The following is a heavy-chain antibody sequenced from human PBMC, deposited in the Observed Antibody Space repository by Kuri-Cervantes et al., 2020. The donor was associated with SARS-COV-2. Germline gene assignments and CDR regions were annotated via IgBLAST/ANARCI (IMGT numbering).Heavy chain of an antibody. J-gene: IGHJ6*02. Sequence: GGSLRLSCAASGFTFSSYSMNWVRQAPGKGLEWVSYISSSSSTIYYADSVKGRFTISRDNAKNSLYLQMNSLRAEETAVYYCARYGAVERDYYYYYGMDVWGQGTTVTVSS. D-gene: IGHD1-1*01. CDR3: ARYGAVERDYYYYYGMDV. CDR1: GFTFSSYS. V-gene: IGHV3-48*01. CDR2: ISSSSSTI.